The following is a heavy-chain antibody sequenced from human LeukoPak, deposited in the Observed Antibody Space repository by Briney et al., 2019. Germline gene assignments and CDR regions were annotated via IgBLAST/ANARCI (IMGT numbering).Heavy chain of an antibody. CDR1: GFTFSTFA. CDR3: AKSPYPYGDYAYYFDY. J-gene: IGHJ4*02. D-gene: IGHD4-17*01. Sequence: GGSLRLSCAASGFTFSTFAMHWVRQAPGKQLEYVSAICSNEGCTYYANSVKGRFTISRDNSKNTLYLQMGSLRAEDTAVYYCAKSPYPYGDYAYYFDYWGQGTLVTVSS. V-gene: IGHV3-64*01. CDR2: ICSNEGCT.